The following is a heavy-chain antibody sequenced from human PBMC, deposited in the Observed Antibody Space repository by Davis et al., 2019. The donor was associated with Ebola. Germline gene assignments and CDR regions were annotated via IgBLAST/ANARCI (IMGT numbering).Heavy chain of an antibody. V-gene: IGHV3-30*14. D-gene: IGHD6-25*01. CDR3: ARQRPYYSYGMDV. Sequence: GESLKISCAASGFTFSSYAMHWVRQAPGKGLEWVAVISYDGSNKYYADSVKGRFTISRDNSKNTLYLQMNSLRAEDTAVYFCARQRPYYSYGMDVWGQGTTVTVSS. J-gene: IGHJ6*02. CDR2: ISYDGSNK. CDR1: GFTFSSYA.